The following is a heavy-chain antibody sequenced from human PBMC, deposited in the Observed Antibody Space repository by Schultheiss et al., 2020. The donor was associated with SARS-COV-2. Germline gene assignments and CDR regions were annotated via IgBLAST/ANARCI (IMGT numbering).Heavy chain of an antibody. CDR3: AREPYYDILTGYYEGPFDP. D-gene: IGHD3-9*01. Sequence: SETLSLTCTVSGGSISSGGYYWSWIRQHPGKGLEWIGYIYYSGSTYYNPSLKSRVTISVDTSKNQFSLKLSSVTAADTAVYYCAREPYYDILTGYYEGPFDPWGQGTLVTVSS. CDR2: IYYSGST. CDR1: GGSISSGGYY. J-gene: IGHJ5*02. V-gene: IGHV4-30-4*08.